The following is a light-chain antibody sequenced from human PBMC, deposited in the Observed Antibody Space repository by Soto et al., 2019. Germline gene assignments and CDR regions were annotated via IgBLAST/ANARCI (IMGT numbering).Light chain of an antibody. Sequence: QSALTQPPSASGSPGQSVTISCTGTSSDVGAYNYVSWYQQHPGKAPKLMIYDVSNRPSGVSYRFSGSKSGNTASLTISGLQAEDEADYYCSSYTSSSTRVFGGGTKLTVL. J-gene: IGLJ2*01. CDR1: SSDVGAYNY. CDR2: DVS. CDR3: SSYTSSSTRV. V-gene: IGLV2-14*03.